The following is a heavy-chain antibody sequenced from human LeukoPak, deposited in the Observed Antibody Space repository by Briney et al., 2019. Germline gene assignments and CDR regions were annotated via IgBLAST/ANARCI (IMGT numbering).Heavy chain of an antibody. CDR1: DGSFSPYY. CDR2: INHSGNT. D-gene: IGHD2-8*01. V-gene: IGHV4-34*01. Sequence: PSETLSLTCAVYDGSFSPYYLTWIRQPPGKGLEWIGEINHSGNTKYNPSLKSRVTISRDTSKTQFPLKLSSVTAADTAVYYCARGGRESRFLVYWGQGTKVTVSS. CDR3: ARGGRESRFLVY. J-gene: IGHJ3*01.